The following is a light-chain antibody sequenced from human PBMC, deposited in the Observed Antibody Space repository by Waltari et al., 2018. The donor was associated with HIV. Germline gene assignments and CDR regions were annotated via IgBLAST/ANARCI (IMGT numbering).Light chain of an antibody. Sequence: DIVMTQSPLSLPVAPGEPASISCRSSQSLLHSNGYNYLYWYLQKPGQSPQLLIYLGSNRASGVPDRFSGSGSGTDFTLKISRVEAEDVGVYYCRQGLQTPRTFGQGTKLEIK. CDR3: RQGLQTPRT. J-gene: IGKJ2*01. CDR1: QSLLHSNGYNY. CDR2: LGS. V-gene: IGKV2-28*01.